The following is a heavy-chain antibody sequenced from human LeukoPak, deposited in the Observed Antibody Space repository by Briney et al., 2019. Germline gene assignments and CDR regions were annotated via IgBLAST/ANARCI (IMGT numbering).Heavy chain of an antibody. V-gene: IGHV3-23*01. D-gene: IGHD6-19*01. CDR3: AKGPLIEVAGTTWDN. J-gene: IGHJ4*02. CDR2: ISGSGGST. CDR1: GFTFSSYA. Sequence: GGSLRLSYAASGFTFSSYAMSWVRQAPGKGLEWVSAISGSGGSTYYADSAKGRFTISRDNSKNTLHLQMNSLRAEDSAVYYCAKGPLIEVAGTTWDNWGQGTLVTVSS.